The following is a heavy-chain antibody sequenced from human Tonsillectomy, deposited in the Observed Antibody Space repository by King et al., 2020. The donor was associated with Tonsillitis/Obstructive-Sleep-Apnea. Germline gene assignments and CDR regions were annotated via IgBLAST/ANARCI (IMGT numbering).Heavy chain of an antibody. D-gene: IGHD2-15*01. CDR2: ISGSGGTT. V-gene: IGHV3-23*04. Sequence: EVQLVESGGGLVQPGGSLRLSCAASGFTFSTNAMSWVRQAPGKGLEWVSAISGSGGTTYYADSVKGRFTISRDNFKNTLYLQMNSLRAEDTAVYYCAKKGYCSGGTCFQDDAFDIWGQGTMVTVSS. CDR1: GFTFSTNA. J-gene: IGHJ3*02. CDR3: AKKGYCSGGTCFQDDAFDI.